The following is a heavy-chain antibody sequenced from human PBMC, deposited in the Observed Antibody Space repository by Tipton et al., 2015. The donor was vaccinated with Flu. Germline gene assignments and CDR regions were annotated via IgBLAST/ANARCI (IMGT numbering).Heavy chain of an antibody. CDR2: FSGSGGTT. CDR1: GFTFSNYV. CDR3: ARVIPELVAGLDS. Sequence: GSLRLSCAASGFTFSNYVMSWVRQAPGKGLEWVSGFSGSGGTTFFADSVRGRFTISRDFFKNTLYLQMSSLRAEDTAVYYCARVIPELVAGLDSWGQGTLVTVSS. D-gene: IGHD6-19*01. V-gene: IGHV3-23*01. J-gene: IGHJ4*02.